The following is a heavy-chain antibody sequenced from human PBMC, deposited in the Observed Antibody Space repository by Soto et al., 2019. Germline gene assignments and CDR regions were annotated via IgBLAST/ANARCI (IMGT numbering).Heavy chain of an antibody. V-gene: IGHV3-23*01. Sequence: PGGSLRLSCAASGFTFSSYAMSWVRQAPGKGLEWVSAISGSGGSTYYADSVKGRLTISRDNSKNKLYLQMNSLRAEDTAVYYCAKPLPYSLEQAHYDILTGYYSPDYWGKGTLVNVSS. D-gene: IGHD3-9*01. CDR3: AKPLPYSLEQAHYDILTGYYSPDY. CDR1: GFTFSSYA. J-gene: IGHJ4*02. CDR2: ISGSGGST.